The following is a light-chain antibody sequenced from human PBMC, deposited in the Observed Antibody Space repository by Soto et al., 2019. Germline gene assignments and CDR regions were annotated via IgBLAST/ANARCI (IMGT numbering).Light chain of an antibody. CDR1: SSNIGSNY. CDR3: AVWDNSMTAWV. V-gene: IGLV1-47*01. J-gene: IGLJ3*02. CDR2: RNN. Sequence: QSVLTQPPSASGTPGQRVNISCSGSSSNIGSNYVYWYRQFPGTAPKLLIQRNNQRPSGVPARFSGSKSGTSASLAISGLRSEDEADYYCAVWDNSMTAWVFGGGTKLTVL.